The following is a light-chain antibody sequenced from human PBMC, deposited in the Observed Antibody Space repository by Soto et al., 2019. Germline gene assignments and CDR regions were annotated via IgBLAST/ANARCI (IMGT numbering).Light chain of an antibody. CDR2: GAS. V-gene: IGKV3-20*01. CDR3: QQYGSSPPIT. CDR1: QSVRSSY. Sequence: EIVLTQSPGTMSLSPGERATLSCRASQSVRSSYLAWYQQKPGQAPRLLIYGASSRATGIPDRFSGSGSGTDFTLTINRLEPEDFSVYYCQQYGSSPPITFGQGTRLEIK. J-gene: IGKJ5*01.